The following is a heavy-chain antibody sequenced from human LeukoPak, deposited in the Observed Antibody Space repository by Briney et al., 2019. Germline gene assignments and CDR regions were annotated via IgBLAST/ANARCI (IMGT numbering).Heavy chain of an antibody. CDR1: GGSISSGSYY. CDR3: AGQSPAGPLPDY. V-gene: IGHV4-61*02. Sequence: PSQTLSLTCTVSGGSISSGSYYWSWIRQPAGKGLEWIGRIYTSGSTNYNPSLKSRVTISVDTSKNQFSLRLSSVTAADTAVYYCAGQSPAGPLPDYWGQGTLVTVSS. J-gene: IGHJ4*02. CDR2: IYTSGST.